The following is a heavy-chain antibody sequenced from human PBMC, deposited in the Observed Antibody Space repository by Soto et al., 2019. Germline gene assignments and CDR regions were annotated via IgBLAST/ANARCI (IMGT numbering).Heavy chain of an antibody. J-gene: IGHJ4*02. V-gene: IGHV4-31*03. D-gene: IGHD4-17*01. CDR3: ARVRSTTVVDY. CDR2: IYYSGST. Sequence: SETLSLTCTVSGGSISSGGYCWSWIRQHPGKGLEWIGYIYYSGSTYYNPSLKSRVTISVDTSKNQFSLKLSSVTAADTAVYYCARVRSTTVVDYWGQGTLVTVSS. CDR1: GGSISSGGYC.